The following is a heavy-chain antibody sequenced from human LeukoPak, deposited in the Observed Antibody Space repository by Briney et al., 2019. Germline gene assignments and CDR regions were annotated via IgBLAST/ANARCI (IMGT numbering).Heavy chain of an antibody. Sequence: PSETLSLTCAVYVGSFSGYYWSWIRQPPGKGLEWIGDINHSGSTNYNPSLKSRVTISVDTSKNQFSLKLSSVTAADTAVYYCARGSRVGRNYYYYYMDVWGKGTTVTVSS. CDR2: INHSGST. V-gene: IGHV4-34*01. CDR3: ARGSRVGRNYYYYYMDV. J-gene: IGHJ6*03. CDR1: VGSFSGYY. D-gene: IGHD1-26*01.